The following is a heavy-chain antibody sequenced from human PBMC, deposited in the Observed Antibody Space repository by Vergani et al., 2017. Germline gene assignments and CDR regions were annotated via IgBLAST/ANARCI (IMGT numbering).Heavy chain of an antibody. CDR3: ARGGDTMVRGDGAFDI. J-gene: IGHJ3*02. Sequence: QVTLQESGPVLVKPTETLTLTCTVSGFSLSNARMGVSWTRQPPGKALEWLAHIFSNDEKSYNTSLKSRLTISKDTSKSQVVLTMTNMDPVDTATYYCARGGDTMVRGDGAFDIWGQGTMVTVSS. V-gene: IGHV2-26*01. CDR2: IFSNDEK. CDR1: GFSLSNARMG. D-gene: IGHD3-10*01.